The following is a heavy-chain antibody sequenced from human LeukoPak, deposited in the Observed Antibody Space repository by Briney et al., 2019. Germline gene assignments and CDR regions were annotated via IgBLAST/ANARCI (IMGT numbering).Heavy chain of an antibody. J-gene: IGHJ4*02. Sequence: ASVKVSCKASGYTFTSYGISWVRQAPGQGLEWMGWISAYNGNTNYAQKLQGRVTMPTNTSTSTAYMELRSLRSDDTAVYYCARDLRIWSGYNIDYWGQGTLVTVSS. CDR3: ARDLRIWSGYNIDY. V-gene: IGHV1-18*01. CDR2: ISAYNGNT. CDR1: GYTFTSYG. D-gene: IGHD3-3*01.